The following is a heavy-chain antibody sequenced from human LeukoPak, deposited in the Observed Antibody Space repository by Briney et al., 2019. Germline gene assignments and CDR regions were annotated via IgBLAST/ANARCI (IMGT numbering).Heavy chain of an antibody. CDR1: GGSISSSSYY. CDR2: IYYSGST. CDR3: ARHAYSSSFFDY. D-gene: IGHD6-13*01. V-gene: IGHV4-39*01. Sequence: SETLSLTCTVSGGSISSSSYYWGWIRQPPGKGLDWIGSIYYSGSTYYNPSLKSRVTISVDTSKNQFSLKLSSVTAADTAVYYCARHAYSSSFFDYWGQGTLVTVSS. J-gene: IGHJ4*02.